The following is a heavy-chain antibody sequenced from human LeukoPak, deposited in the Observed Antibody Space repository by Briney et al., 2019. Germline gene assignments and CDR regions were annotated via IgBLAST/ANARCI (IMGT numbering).Heavy chain of an antibody. D-gene: IGHD3-9*01. Sequence: SETLSLTCTVSGGSVSSSIYYWGWIRQPPGKGLEWIGSIYYSGSTSYNPPLKSRVTISVDTSKNQFSLKLTSVTAADTAVYYCASRNDILTGYVFDFWGQGTLVTVSS. J-gene: IGHJ4*02. V-gene: IGHV4-39*01. CDR1: GGSVSSSIYY. CDR3: ASRNDILTGYVFDF. CDR2: IYYSGST.